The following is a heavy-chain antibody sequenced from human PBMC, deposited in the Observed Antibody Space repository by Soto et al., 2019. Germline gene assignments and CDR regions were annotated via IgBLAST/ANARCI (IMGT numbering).Heavy chain of an antibody. CDR3: ARQVTVILYNWFDP. CDR2: IYPGDSDT. Sequence: PGESLKISCKGSGYSFTSYWIGWVRQMPGKGLEWMGIIYPGDSDTRYSPSFQGQVTISADRSISTACLQWSSLKASDTAMYYCARQVTVILYNWFDPWGQGTLVTVSS. J-gene: IGHJ5*02. D-gene: IGHD2-21*01. CDR1: GYSFTSYW. V-gene: IGHV5-51*01.